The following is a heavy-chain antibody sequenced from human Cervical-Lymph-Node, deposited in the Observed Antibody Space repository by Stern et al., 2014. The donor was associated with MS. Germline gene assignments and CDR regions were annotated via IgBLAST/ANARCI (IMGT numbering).Heavy chain of an antibody. CDR1: GGSISSGAYY. CDR2: IYHSGIT. J-gene: IGHJ6*02. D-gene: IGHD4-17*01. Sequence: QVQLQESGPGLVKPSQTLSLTCTVSGGSISSGAYYWSWIRQHPKKGLEWIGYIYHSGITYYNPSLKSRVTISADTSKNQFSLKLNSVTAADTAVYYCAREEVTTGFYYGLDVWGQGTTVTVSS. CDR3: AREEVTTGFYYGLDV. V-gene: IGHV4-31*03.